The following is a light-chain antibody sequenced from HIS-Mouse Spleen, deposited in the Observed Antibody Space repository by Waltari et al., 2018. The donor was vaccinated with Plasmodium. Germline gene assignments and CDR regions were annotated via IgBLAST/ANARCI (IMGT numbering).Light chain of an antibody. CDR2: EKK. CDR3: GTWDSSLSAGVV. J-gene: IGLJ2*01. Sequence: QSVLTQPPSVSAAPGQKVTISCSGSSSNIGNTYVSWYQQLPGTAPKLLIYEKKKRPSGIPDRFSGAKSGTSATLGITGLQTGDEADYYCGTWDSSLSAGVVFGGGTKLTVL. V-gene: IGLV1-51*01. CDR1: SSNIGNTY.